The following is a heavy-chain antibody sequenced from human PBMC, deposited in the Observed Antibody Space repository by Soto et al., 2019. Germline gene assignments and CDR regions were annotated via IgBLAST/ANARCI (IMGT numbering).Heavy chain of an antibody. D-gene: IGHD3-22*01. CDR2: IYYSGST. J-gene: IGHJ4*02. V-gene: IGHV4-59*01. CDR1: GGSLSSYY. Sequence: LSLTCTVSGGSLSSYYWSWIRQPPGKGLEWIGYIYYSGSTNYNPSLKSRVTISVDPSKNQFSLKLSSVTAADTAVYYCARVPYADYYDSSGYHLYYFDYWGQGSLVTGSS. CDR3: ARVPYADYYDSSGYHLYYFDY.